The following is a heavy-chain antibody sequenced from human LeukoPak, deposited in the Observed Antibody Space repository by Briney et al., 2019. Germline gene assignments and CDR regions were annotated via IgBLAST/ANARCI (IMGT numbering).Heavy chain of an antibody. J-gene: IGHJ4*02. D-gene: IGHD6-19*01. CDR1: GYTFTSYG. Sequence: ASVKVSCKASGYTFTSYGISWVRQAPGQGLEWMGWISAYNGNTNYAQKVQGRVTVTTDTSTSTAYMELRSLRSDDTAVYYCARDTIAVAGTRNFDYWGQGTLVTVSS. CDR2: ISAYNGNT. V-gene: IGHV1-18*01. CDR3: ARDTIAVAGTRNFDY.